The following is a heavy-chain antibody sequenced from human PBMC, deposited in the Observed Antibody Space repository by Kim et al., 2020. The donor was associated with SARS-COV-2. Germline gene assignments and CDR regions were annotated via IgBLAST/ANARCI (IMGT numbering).Heavy chain of an antibody. D-gene: IGHD6-13*01. Sequence: GGSLRLSCAASGFTVSGNYMNWVRQAPGKGLEWVSVIYDGGTTYYADSVQGRFIISRDSSKNMLYLQMYSLGAEDTAVCYCAKQLGAFDLWGQGTMVTVSS. CDR2: IYDGGTT. CDR1: GFTVSGNY. V-gene: IGHV3-53*01. CDR3: AKQLGAFDL. J-gene: IGHJ3*01.